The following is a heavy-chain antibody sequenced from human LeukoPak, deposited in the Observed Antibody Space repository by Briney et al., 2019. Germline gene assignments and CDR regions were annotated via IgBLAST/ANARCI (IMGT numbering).Heavy chain of an antibody. J-gene: IGHJ4*02. V-gene: IGHV4-59*01. CDR3: ARAGRTDGYKSYFDY. Sequence: SETLSLTCTVSGGSISSYYWNWIRQPPGKGLEWIGYIYYSGSSKYNPSLKSRVTISVDTSKNQFSLTLSSVTAADTAVYYCARAGRTDGYKSYFDYWGQGTLVTVSS. CDR1: GGSISSYY. D-gene: IGHD5-24*01. CDR2: IYYSGSS.